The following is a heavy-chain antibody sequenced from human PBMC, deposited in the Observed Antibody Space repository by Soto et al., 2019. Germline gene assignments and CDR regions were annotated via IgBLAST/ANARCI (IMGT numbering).Heavy chain of an antibody. CDR1: VFTFSSYA. CDR3: GKDIVHRTRLQLECFDY. D-gene: IGHD4-4*01. CDR2: ISGSGGST. J-gene: IGHJ4*02. V-gene: IGHV3-23*01. Sequence: WGSLRLSCAASVFTFSSYAMSCVRHAPVKWLEWVSAISGSGGSTYYADSVKGRVTISRENSKTTLYLQMTSLRAKDTAVYYCGKDIVHRTRLQLECFDYWAQVTLVPLXS.